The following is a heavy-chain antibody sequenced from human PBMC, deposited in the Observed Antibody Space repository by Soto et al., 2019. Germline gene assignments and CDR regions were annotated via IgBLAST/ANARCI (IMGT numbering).Heavy chain of an antibody. V-gene: IGHV4-61*01. CDR1: GDSVSSDNYY. J-gene: IGHJ4*02. D-gene: IGHD6-6*01. CDR3: ARDWVAARRGSFDY. Sequence: PSETLSLTGTVSGDSVSSDNYYWTWIRQPPGKGLEWIGYIYSSGSTNYNPSLKSRVTISLVTSSNQFSMKVTSVTAADTAVYYCARDWVAARRGSFDYWGQGTLVTVSS. CDR2: IYSSGST.